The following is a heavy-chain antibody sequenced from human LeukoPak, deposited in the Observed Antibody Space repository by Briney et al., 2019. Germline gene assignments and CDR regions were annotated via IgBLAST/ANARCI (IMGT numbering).Heavy chain of an antibody. CDR1: GYTFTSYD. J-gene: IGHJ6*03. V-gene: IGHV1-8*03. CDR3: ARANSGSYQWDYYYYMDV. Sequence: ASVKVSCKASGYTFTSYDINWVRQATGQGLEWMGWMNPNSGNTGYAQKFQGRVTITRNTSISTAYMELSSLRSEDTAVYYCARANSGSYQWDYYYYMDVWGKGTTVTVSS. CDR2: MNPNSGNT. D-gene: IGHD1-26*01.